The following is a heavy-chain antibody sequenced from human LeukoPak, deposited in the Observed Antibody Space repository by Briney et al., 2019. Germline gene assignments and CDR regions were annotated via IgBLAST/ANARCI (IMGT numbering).Heavy chain of an antibody. CDR1: GGTFSSYA. V-gene: IGHV1-69*04. D-gene: IGHD3-9*01. Sequence: SVKVSCKASGGTFSSYAISWVRQAPGQGLEWMGRIIPILGIANYAQKFQGRVTVTADKSTSTAYMELSSLRSEDTAVYYCATSGPIYYYYYYGMDVWGQGTTVTVSS. CDR2: IIPILGIA. CDR3: ATSGPIYYYYYYGMDV. J-gene: IGHJ6*02.